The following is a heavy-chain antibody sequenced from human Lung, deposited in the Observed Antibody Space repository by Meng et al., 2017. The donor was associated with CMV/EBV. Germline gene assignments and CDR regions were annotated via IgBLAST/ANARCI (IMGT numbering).Heavy chain of an antibody. CDR1: GYTFINYG. J-gene: IGHJ4*02. V-gene: IGHV1-18*01. CDR3: ARDASNYYASGSGY. CDR2: ISAYDSDI. D-gene: IGHD3-10*01. Sequence: ASGYTFINYGINWVRQAPGQGLEWMGWISAYDSDIKYAQKFQGRVTMTTDTSTSTAYMELRRLKSDDTAVYYCARDASNYYASGSGYWGQGTLVTVSS.